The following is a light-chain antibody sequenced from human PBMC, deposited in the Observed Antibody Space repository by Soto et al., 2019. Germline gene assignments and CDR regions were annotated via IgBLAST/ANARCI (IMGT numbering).Light chain of an antibody. CDR1: SSDVGDYNY. CDR2: DVS. J-gene: IGLJ2*01. V-gene: IGLV2-14*01. Sequence: QSALTQPASVSGSPGQSITISCTGTSSDVGDYNYVSWYQQHPGKAPKLMIYDVSNRPSGVSNRFSGSKSGNTASLTISGLQAEDEADYYCSSYTSNSTLEVVFGGGTKLTVL. CDR3: SSYTSNSTLEVV.